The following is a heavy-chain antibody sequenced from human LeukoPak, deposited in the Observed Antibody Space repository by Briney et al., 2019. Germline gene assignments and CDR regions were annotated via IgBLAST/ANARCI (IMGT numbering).Heavy chain of an antibody. CDR3: ARGIGPGY. Sequence: GGSLRLSCAASGFTVSSNAMNWVRQAPGKGLEWVSSISSSSSYIYYADSVKGRFTISRDNAKNSLYLQMNSLRAEDTAVYYCARGIGPGYWGQGTLVTVSS. CDR1: GFTVSSNA. CDR2: ISSSSSYI. J-gene: IGHJ4*02. V-gene: IGHV3-21*01. D-gene: IGHD3-10*01.